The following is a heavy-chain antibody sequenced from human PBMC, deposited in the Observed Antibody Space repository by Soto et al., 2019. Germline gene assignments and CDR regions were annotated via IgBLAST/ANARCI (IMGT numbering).Heavy chain of an antibody. CDR1: GFTFSSYG. D-gene: IGHD5-18*01. CDR2: ISYDGSNK. Sequence: VGSLRLSCAASGFTFSSYGMHWVRQAPGKGLEWVAVISYDGSNKYYADSVKGRFTISRDNSKNTLYLQMNSLRAEDTAVYYCAKENPWVYSYGHFDYWGQGTLVTVSS. CDR3: AKENPWVYSYGHFDY. V-gene: IGHV3-30*18. J-gene: IGHJ4*02.